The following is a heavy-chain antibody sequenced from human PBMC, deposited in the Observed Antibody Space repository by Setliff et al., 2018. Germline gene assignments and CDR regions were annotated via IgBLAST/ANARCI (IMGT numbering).Heavy chain of an antibody. CDR1: GGTFSSDV. Sequence: ASVKVSCKASGGTFSSDVITWVRQAPGQGREWMGRFIPVLRKANYAQRFQGRVTITADESTSTGYLELSRLRSEDTAIYYCARELRSPYWHIDFWGQGTLVTVSS. CDR2: FIPVLRKA. D-gene: IGHD2-15*01. V-gene: IGHV1-69*13. J-gene: IGHJ4*02. CDR3: ARELRSPYWHIDF.